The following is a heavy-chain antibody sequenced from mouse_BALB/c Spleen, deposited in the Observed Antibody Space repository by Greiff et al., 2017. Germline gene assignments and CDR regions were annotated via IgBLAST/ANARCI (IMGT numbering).Heavy chain of an antibody. CDR1: GFSLTSYG. Sequence: VQLQESGPGLVQPSQSLSITCTVSGFSLTSYGVHWVRQSPGKGLEWLGVIWSGGSTDYNAAFISRLSISKDNSKSQVFFKMNSLQANDTAIYYCARKREPSNWDYAMDYWGQGTSVTVSS. CDR2: IWSGGST. D-gene: IGHD4-1*01. J-gene: IGHJ4*01. CDR3: ARKREPSNWDYAMDY. V-gene: IGHV2-2*02.